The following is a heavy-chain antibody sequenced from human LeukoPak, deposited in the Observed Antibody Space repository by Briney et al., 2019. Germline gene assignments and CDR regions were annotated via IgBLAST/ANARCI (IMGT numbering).Heavy chain of an antibody. Sequence: GASVKVSCEASGYTFTAYLLHWVRQAPGQGLEWMGWINPNRGETDYAQNFQGRVTMTRDTSTNTAYMDLNRLRPDDTAVYYCVRSPTSGTYYNRPYYFDYWGQGTLVTVSS. CDR2: INPNRGET. V-gene: IGHV1-2*02. CDR3: VRSPTSGTYYNRPYYFDY. J-gene: IGHJ4*02. D-gene: IGHD3-10*01. CDR1: GYTFTAYL.